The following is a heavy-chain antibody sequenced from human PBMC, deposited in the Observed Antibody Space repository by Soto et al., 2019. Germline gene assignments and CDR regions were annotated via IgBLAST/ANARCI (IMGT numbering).Heavy chain of an antibody. J-gene: IGHJ4*02. Sequence: SLTCSVSNGSISGFYWTWIRQPPGKILEWIGYCHYSGRTDYNPSLTRRATMSVDTSKNQFSLNLKSITAADTAVYYCVRVGVGIGNHFDSWGQGTLVTVSS. V-gene: IGHV4-59*12. CDR1: NGSISGFY. CDR3: VRVGVGIGNHFDS. CDR2: CHYSGRT. D-gene: IGHD1-26*01.